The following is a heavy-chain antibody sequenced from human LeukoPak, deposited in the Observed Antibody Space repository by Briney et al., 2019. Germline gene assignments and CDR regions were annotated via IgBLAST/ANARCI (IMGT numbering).Heavy chain of an antibody. Sequence: SETLSLTCAVYGGSFSGYYWSWIRQPPGKGLEWIGEINHSGSTNYNPSLKSRVTISVDTSKNQFSLKLSSVTAADTAVYYCATLHGDYKNVSFDYWGQGTPVTVSS. D-gene: IGHD4-17*01. V-gene: IGHV4-34*01. J-gene: IGHJ4*02. CDR2: INHSGST. CDR3: ATLHGDYKNVSFDY. CDR1: GGSFSGYY.